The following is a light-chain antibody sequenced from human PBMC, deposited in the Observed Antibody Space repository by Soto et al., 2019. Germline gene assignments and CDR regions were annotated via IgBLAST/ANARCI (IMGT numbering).Light chain of an antibody. Sequence: DTQMTQSPSTLSASVGDRVTISCRANQSISRWLAWYQQKPGKVPKVLIYDASSLKGGVPSRFSGSGSGTEFTLTISNLQPEDFATYYCQQANSFPLTFGGGTKVDIK. V-gene: IGKV1-5*01. CDR2: DAS. J-gene: IGKJ4*01. CDR1: QSISRW. CDR3: QQANSFPLT.